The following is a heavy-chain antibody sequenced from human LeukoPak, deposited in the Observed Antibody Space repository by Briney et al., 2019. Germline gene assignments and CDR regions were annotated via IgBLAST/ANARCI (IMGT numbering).Heavy chain of an antibody. Sequence: GGSLRLSCAASGFTFSSYGTHWVRQAPGKGLEWVAIISYDGSNKYYADSVKGRFTISRDNSKNALYLQMNSLRAEDTAVYYCARPPPSCSSTSCYQHYWGQGTLVTVSS. D-gene: IGHD2-2*01. J-gene: IGHJ4*02. CDR2: ISYDGSNK. V-gene: IGHV3-30*03. CDR3: ARPPPSCSSTSCYQHY. CDR1: GFTFSSYG.